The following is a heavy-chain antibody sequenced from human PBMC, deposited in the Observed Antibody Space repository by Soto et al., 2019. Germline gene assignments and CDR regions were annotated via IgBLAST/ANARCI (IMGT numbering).Heavy chain of an antibody. CDR3: ARELFGRSVWFDP. D-gene: IGHD3-10*01. V-gene: IGHV4-59*01. CDR2: IYYSGST. CDR1: GGSLSSYY. Sequence: SETLSLTCVVSGGSLSSYYWSWIRQPPGKGLEWIGYIYYSGSTNYNPSLKSRVTISVDTSKNQFSLKLSSVTAADTAVYYCARELFGRSVWFDPWGQGTLVTVSS. J-gene: IGHJ5*02.